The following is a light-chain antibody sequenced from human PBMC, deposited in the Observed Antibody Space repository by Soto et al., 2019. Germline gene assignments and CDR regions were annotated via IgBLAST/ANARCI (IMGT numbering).Light chain of an antibody. CDR3: SSYTGSSINTVV. CDR1: SSDVGGYDY. J-gene: IGLJ2*01. CDR2: EVS. V-gene: IGLV2-14*01. Sequence: QSALTQPASVSGSPGQSITISCTGTSSDVGGYDYVSWYQQHPGKAPKVMIYEVSNRPSGVSNRFSGSKSGNTASLTISGLQAEDEADYYCSSYTGSSINTVVFGGGTKLTVL.